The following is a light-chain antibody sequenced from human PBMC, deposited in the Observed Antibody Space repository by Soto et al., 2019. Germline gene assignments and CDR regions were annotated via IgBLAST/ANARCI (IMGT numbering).Light chain of an antibody. Sequence: EIVLTQSPGTLSLSPGERATLSCRASQTVSSSYIAWYQQKPGQAPRLLIYGASSRATGIPDRFSGSGSGTDFSLTISRLEPEDFAVYYCQQYGSSPRTFGQGTXVDIK. V-gene: IGKV3-20*01. CDR2: GAS. CDR3: QQYGSSPRT. CDR1: QTVSSSY. J-gene: IGKJ1*01.